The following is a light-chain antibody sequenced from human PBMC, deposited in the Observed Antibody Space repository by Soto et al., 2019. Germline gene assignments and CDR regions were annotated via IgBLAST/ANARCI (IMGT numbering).Light chain of an antibody. CDR3: SSYTSIIAVV. J-gene: IGLJ2*01. Sequence: QSALTQPASVSGSPGQSITISCTGTSNDIGAYNYVSWYQQHPGKAPKLLIYDVTNRPSGISDRFSGYKSGRTASLTISGLQPEDEADYYCSSYTSIIAVVFGGGTKLTVL. CDR2: DVT. CDR1: SNDIGAYNY. V-gene: IGLV2-14*03.